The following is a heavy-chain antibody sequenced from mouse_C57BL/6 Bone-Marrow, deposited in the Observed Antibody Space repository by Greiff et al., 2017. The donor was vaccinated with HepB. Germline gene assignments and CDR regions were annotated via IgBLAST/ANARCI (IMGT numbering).Heavy chain of an antibody. Sequence: QVQLQQPGAELVRPGTSVKLSCKASGYTFTSYWMHWVKQRPGQGLEWIGVIDPSDSYTNYNQKFKGKATLTVDTSSSTAYMQLSSLTSEDSAVYYCARGSFDDWGKGTTLTVSS. V-gene: IGHV1-59*01. CDR2: IDPSDSYT. CDR3: ARGSFDD. CDR1: GYTFTSYW. J-gene: IGHJ2*01.